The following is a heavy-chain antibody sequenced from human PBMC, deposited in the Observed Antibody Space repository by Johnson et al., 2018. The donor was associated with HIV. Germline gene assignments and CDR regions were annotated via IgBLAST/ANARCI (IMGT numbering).Heavy chain of an antibody. CDR1: GFIFSDYY. CDR2: ISSSGRTI. D-gene: IGHD3-9*01. J-gene: IGHJ3*02. Sequence: QVQLVESGGDLVKPGGSLRLSCAASGFIFSDYYMTWIRQAPGKGLESISYISSSGRTIYYADSVKGRFTMSRDNAKKSLYLQMNSLRAEDTAVYYWAREEGTDILTRGDAFDIWGQGTMVTVSS. CDR3: AREEGTDILTRGDAFDI. V-gene: IGHV3-11*04.